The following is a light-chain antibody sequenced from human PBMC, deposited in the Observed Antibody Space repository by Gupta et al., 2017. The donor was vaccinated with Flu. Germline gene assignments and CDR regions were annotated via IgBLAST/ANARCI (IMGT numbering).Light chain of an antibody. CDR2: EVS. CDR1: GSDVGSNNR. CDR3: SSYTTSYTFV. J-gene: IGLJ1*01. Sequence: QSALTQPPSVSGSPGQSVSISCPGTGSDVGSNNRGSCHRQPPATAPILIIYEVSNRPAGVPVCFSGSKSGTTASLTISGHEGEDDADYYSSSYTTSYTFVFGTGTKVTVL. V-gene: IGLV2-18*02.